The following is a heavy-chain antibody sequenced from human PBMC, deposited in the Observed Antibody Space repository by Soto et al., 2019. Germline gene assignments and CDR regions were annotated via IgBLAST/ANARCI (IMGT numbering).Heavy chain of an antibody. J-gene: IGHJ4*02. CDR1: GYVFSSYY. Sequence: GASVKVSCKASGYVFSSYYMHWVRQAPGQGFEWMGIINPSGGSTSYAQKFQGRVTMTSDTSTSTVYMELSSLRSEDTAVYFCARDYRRGSPDYWGPGTLVTVSS. D-gene: IGHD1-26*01. CDR3: ARDYRRGSPDY. V-gene: IGHV1-46*01. CDR2: INPSGGST.